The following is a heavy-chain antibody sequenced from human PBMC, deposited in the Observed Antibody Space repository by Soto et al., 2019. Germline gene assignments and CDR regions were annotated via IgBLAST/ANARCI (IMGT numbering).Heavy chain of an antibody. CDR3: ARDKGAINYGGIRGDAFDI. V-gene: IGHV1-69*05. Sequence: QVQLVQSGAEVKKPGSSVKVSCKASGGTFSSYAISWVRQAPGQGLEWIGGIIPIFGTANYAQKFQGRVTITTDESTSTVYMELSSLRSEDTAVYYCARDKGAINYGGIRGDAFDIWGQGTMVTVSS. CDR1: GGTFSSYA. J-gene: IGHJ3*02. CDR2: IIPIFGTA. D-gene: IGHD4-17*01.